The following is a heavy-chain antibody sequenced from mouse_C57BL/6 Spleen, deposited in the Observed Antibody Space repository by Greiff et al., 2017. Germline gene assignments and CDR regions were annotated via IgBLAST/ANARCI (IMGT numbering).Heavy chain of an antibody. CDR3: ARERAMVALDD. CDR1: GYAFSSSW. J-gene: IGHJ2*01. CDR2: IYPGDGDT. V-gene: IGHV1-82*01. Sequence: QVQLQQSGPELVKPGASVKISCKASGYAFSSSWMNWVKQRPGKGLEWIGRIYPGDGDTNYNGKFKGKATLTADKSSSTAYMQLSSLTSEDSAVYFCARERAMVALDDWGQGTTLTVSS. D-gene: IGHD2-2*01.